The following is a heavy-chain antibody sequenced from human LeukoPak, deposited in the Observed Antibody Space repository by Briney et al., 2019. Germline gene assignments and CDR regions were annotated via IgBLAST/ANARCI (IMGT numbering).Heavy chain of an antibody. Sequence: GESLKISCKGSGYSFIRYWIGWVRQMPGKGLEWMGIIYPGDSDTRYSPAFQGQVTISVDRSISTAYLQWSSLKASDTAMYYCARLSTREIYDSSGYYPFDYWGQGTLVTVSS. CDR2: IYPGDSDT. V-gene: IGHV5-51*01. CDR1: GYSFIRYW. J-gene: IGHJ4*02. D-gene: IGHD3-22*01. CDR3: ARLSTREIYDSSGYYPFDY.